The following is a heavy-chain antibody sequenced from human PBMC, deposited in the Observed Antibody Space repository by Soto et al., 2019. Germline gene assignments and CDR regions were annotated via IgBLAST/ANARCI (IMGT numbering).Heavy chain of an antibody. J-gene: IGHJ3*02. D-gene: IGHD2-21*01. V-gene: IGHV1-2*04. CDR1: GYTFTGYY. CDR3: ARDRLAYCGGDCYSDAFDI. Sequence: ASVKVSCKASGYTFTGYYMHWVRQAPGQGLEWMGWINPNSGGTNYAQKFQGWVTMTRDTSINTAYMELSRLRSDDTAVYYCARDRLAYCGGDCYSDAFDIWGQGTMVTVSS. CDR2: INPNSGGT.